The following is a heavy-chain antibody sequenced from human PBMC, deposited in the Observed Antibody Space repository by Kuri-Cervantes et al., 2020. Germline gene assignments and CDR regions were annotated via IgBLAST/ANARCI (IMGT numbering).Heavy chain of an antibody. Sequence: ASVKVSCKASGYTFTSYGITWVRQAPGQGLEWMGCISPYNGNTNYAQKLQGRVTMTTDTSTSTAYMELRSLRSDDTAVYYCARVGGGGYNSNFDYWGQGTLVTVSS. CDR1: GYTFTSYG. J-gene: IGHJ4*02. D-gene: IGHD5-24*01. CDR2: ISPYNGNT. V-gene: IGHV1-18*01. CDR3: ARVGGGGYNSNFDY.